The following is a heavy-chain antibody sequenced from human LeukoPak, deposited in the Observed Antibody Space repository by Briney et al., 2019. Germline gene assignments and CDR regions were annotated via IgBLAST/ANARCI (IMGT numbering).Heavy chain of an antibody. Sequence: SETLSLTCSVSGDSIRTYYWTWIRQSPGKGLEWIGYIHDSGSTDFNPSLKSRVTISIDTSKNQFSLKLNSVTAADTAVYYCAKMNTVMVTGYYLDYWGQGSLVIVSS. CDR3: AKMNTVMVTGYYLDY. V-gene: IGHV4-59*08. D-gene: IGHD5-18*01. CDR1: GDSIRTYY. J-gene: IGHJ4*02. CDR2: IHDSGST.